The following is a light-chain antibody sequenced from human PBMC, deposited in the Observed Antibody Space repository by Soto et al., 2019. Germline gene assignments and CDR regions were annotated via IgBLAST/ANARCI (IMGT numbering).Light chain of an antibody. Sequence: QSALTQPASVSGSPGQSITISCTGTSSDVGGYNYVSWYQQHPAKVPKLMIYDVSNRPSGVSDRFSGSKSGNTASLTNSGLQAEDETDYYCYTYTTSSTYVFGTWTKVTVL. CDR1: SSDVGGYNY. J-gene: IGLJ1*01. V-gene: IGLV2-14*01. CDR3: YTYTTSSTYV. CDR2: DVS.